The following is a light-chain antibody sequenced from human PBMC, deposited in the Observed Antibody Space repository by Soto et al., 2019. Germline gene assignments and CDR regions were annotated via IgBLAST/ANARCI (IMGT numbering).Light chain of an antibody. J-gene: IGLJ1*01. CDR3: SSYAGSNLYV. CDR2: EVS. Sequence: QSVLTQPPSASGSPGQSVTISCTGTSSDVGGYNYVSWYQQHPGKAPKLMIFEVSKWPSGVTDRFSGSKSGNTASLTVSGLQAEDEADYYCSSYAGSNLYVFGTVTKLTVL. CDR1: SSDVGGYNY. V-gene: IGLV2-8*01.